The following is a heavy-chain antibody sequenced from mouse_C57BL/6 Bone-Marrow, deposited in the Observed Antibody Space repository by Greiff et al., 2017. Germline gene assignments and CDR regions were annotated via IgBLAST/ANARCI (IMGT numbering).Heavy chain of an antibody. J-gene: IGHJ1*03. V-gene: IGHV1-72*01. CDR2: IDPSSGGT. Sequence: QVQLQQPGAELVKPGASVKLSCKASGYTFTSYWMHWVQQSPGRGLEWIGRIDPSSGGTKYTEKFKGRATLTVDKPSSTAYMQLSSLTSEDSAVYYCARSRATVVATDFDVWGTGTAVTVSS. D-gene: IGHD1-1*01. CDR1: GYTFTSYW. CDR3: ARSRATVVATDFDV.